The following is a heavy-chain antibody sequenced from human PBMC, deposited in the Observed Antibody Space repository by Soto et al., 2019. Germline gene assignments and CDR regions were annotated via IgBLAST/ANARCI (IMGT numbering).Heavy chain of an antibody. D-gene: IGHD2-15*01. CDR3: ARARGARYFDY. CDR2: IYYSGST. J-gene: IGHJ4*02. CDR1: GGSISSGDYY. V-gene: IGHV4-30-4*01. Sequence: QVQLQESGPGLVKPSQTLSLTCTVSGGSISSGDYYWSWIRQPPGKGLEWIGYIYYSGSTYYNPSLNGRVTISVDTPKNQFSLKLSSVTAADTAVYYCARARGARYFDYWGQGTLVTVSS.